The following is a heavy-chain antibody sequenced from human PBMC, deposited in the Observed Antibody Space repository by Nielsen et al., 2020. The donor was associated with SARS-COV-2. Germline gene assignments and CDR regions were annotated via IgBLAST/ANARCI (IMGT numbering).Heavy chain of an antibody. Sequence: GGSLRLSCAASGFTSSRHVMYWVRQAPGKGLEWVAMIWRGGNYKFYPDSVRGRFTISRDDSKNLVSLQMESLRVEDTALYYCTRDPPDSGWALDYWGQGIPVTVSS. D-gene: IGHD6-19*01. CDR1: GFTSSRHV. CDR2: IWRGGNYK. CDR3: TRDPPDSGWALDY. J-gene: IGHJ4*02. V-gene: IGHV3-33*04.